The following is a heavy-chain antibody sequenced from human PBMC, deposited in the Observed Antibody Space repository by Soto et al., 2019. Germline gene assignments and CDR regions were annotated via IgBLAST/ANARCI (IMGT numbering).Heavy chain of an antibody. J-gene: IGHJ6*02. V-gene: IGHV1-46*01. CDR1: GYTFTNFY. CDR3: ARAFCRGDCWDNIVYYHYGMDV. D-gene: IGHD2-21*02. Sequence: ASVKVSCKSSGYTFTNFYIHWVRQAPGQGLEWMGIINPSGGSTSYAQKFQDRVIITRDTSSSTVYMELSSLTSKDTAMYFCARAFCRGDCWDNIVYYHYGMDVWGQGTTVTVSS. CDR2: INPSGGST.